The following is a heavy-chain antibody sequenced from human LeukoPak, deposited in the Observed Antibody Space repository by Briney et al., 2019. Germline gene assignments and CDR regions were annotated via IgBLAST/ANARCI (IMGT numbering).Heavy chain of an antibody. CDR1: GFTFTNFA. CDR3: AKDGGRYRFDF. J-gene: IGHJ4*02. CDR2: ISNDERNK. Sequence: GALRLSCAASGFTFTNFAMHWVRQAPGKGLEWVAVISNDERNKYYADSVKGRFTISRDKSKNSVYLEMNSLRPDDTALYYCAKDGGRYRFDFWGQGTMVTVSS. V-gene: IGHV3-30*04. D-gene: IGHD3-16*02.